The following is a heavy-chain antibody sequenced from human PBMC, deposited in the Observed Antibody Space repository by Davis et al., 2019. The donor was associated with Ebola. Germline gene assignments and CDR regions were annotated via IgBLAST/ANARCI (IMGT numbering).Heavy chain of an antibody. V-gene: IGHV3-13*01. J-gene: IGHJ5*01. CDR2: IGAAGDT. CDR1: GFTFRSYD. CDR3: ARAGFGSTWFDC. D-gene: IGHD6-13*01. Sequence: GESLKISCAASGFTFRSYDMHWVCQATGKGLEWVSAIGAAGDTYYPVSVKGRFTISRENAKNSLYLQMNSLRAEDTAVYYCARAGFGSTWFDCWGQRILVTVSS.